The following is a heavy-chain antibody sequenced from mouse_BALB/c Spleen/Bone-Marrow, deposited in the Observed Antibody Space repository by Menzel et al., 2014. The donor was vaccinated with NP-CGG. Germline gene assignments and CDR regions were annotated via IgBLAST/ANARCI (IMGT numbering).Heavy chain of an antibody. J-gene: IGHJ4*01. V-gene: IGHV14-3*02. CDR3: ARWLLPYGLDY. CDR1: GFNIKDTY. CDR2: IDPANGNT. Sequence: VQLKEPGAELVKPGASVKLSCTASGFNIKDTYMHWVKQRPEQGLEWIGRIDPANGNTKYDPKFQGKATITADTSSNTAYLQLSSLTSEDTAVYYCARWLLPYGLDYWGQGTSVTVSS. D-gene: IGHD2-3*01.